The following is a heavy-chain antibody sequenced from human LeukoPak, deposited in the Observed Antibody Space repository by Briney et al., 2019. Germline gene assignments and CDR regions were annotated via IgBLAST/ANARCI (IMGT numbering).Heavy chain of an antibody. CDR2: IYWDDDK. D-gene: IGHD3-16*02. Sequence: SGPTLVNPPQTLTLTCTFSGFSLTTTGVGVAWIRQPPGKALEWLAVIYWDDDKRYSPSLKNRLTITKDTSKNQVVLTMTNMDPVDTATYYCAHTLYRFGVGMRVDPWGQGTLVTVSS. CDR3: AHTLYRFGVGMRVDP. V-gene: IGHV2-5*02. CDR1: GFSLTTTGVG. J-gene: IGHJ5*02.